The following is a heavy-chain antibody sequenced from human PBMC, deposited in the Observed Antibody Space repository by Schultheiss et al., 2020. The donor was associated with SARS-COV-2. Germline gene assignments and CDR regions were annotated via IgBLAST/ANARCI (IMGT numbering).Heavy chain of an antibody. CDR1: GFTFRNYV. D-gene: IGHD3-3*01. CDR2: ISGTGADR. V-gene: IGHV3-23*01. Sequence: GESLKISCEASGFTFRNYVMSWVRQAPGKGLEWVSGISGTGADRHYAASVKGRFTISRDNSKNTVYLQVNSLRAEDTAVYYCTQDYWSGYFGGHWGQGILVTVSS. CDR3: TQDYWSGYFGGH. J-gene: IGHJ4*02.